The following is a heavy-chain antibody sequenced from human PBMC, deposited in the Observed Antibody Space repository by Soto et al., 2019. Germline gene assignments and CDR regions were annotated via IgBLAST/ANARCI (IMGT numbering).Heavy chain of an antibody. CDR3: ARDDGFWSGYYFDY. D-gene: IGHD3-3*01. V-gene: IGHV3-7*01. CDR2: IKQDGSEK. CDR1: GFTFSSYW. Sequence: PGGSLRLSCAASGFTFSSYWMSWVRQAPGKGLEWVANIKQDGSEKYYVDSVKGRFTISRDNAKNSLYLQMNSLRAEDTAVYYCARDDGFWSGYYFDYSGQGTLVTVSS. J-gene: IGHJ4*02.